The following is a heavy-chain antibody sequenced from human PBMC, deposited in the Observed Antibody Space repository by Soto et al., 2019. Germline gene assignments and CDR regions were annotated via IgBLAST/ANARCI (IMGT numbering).Heavy chain of an antibody. J-gene: IGHJ6*02. CDR3: AHKGGRGAGMDV. D-gene: IGHD2-15*01. CDR2: IYWDDDK. Sequence: GSGPTLVNPTQTLTLTCTFSVFSLGTSGVGVGWIRQPPGKALEWLALIYWDDDKRYSPFLQSRVTVTKDTSKNQVVLTMTNMDPVDTATYYCAHKGGRGAGMDVWGQGTTVTVSS. CDR1: VFSLGTSGVG. V-gene: IGHV2-5*02.